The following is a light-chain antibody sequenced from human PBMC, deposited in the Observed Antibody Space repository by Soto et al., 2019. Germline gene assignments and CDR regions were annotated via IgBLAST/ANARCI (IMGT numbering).Light chain of an antibody. Sequence: QSALTQPASVSGSPGQSITISCTGTSSDVDNYNYVSWYQHHPGNATKLMIYEVNNRPSGVSTRFSGSKSGNTASLTISGLQAEDEADYYCTSYTSRSTNGVFGGGTKLTV. CDR2: EVN. V-gene: IGLV2-14*01. CDR3: TSYTSRSTNGV. CDR1: SSDVDNYNY. J-gene: IGLJ3*02.